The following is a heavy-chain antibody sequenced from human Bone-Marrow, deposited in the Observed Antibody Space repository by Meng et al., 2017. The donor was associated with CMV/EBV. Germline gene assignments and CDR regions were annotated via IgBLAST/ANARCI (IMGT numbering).Heavy chain of an antibody. D-gene: IGHD6-19*01. J-gene: IGHJ5*02. CDR2: ISSSSSYI. CDR1: GFTFSSYS. Sequence: GESLKISCAASGFTFSSYSMNWVRQAPGKGLEWVSSISSSSSYIYYADSVKGRFTISRDNAKNSLYLQMTSLRAEDTAVYYCARTVAGTGSAGFDPWGQGTLVTVSS. CDR3: ARTVAGTGSAGFDP. V-gene: IGHV3-21*01.